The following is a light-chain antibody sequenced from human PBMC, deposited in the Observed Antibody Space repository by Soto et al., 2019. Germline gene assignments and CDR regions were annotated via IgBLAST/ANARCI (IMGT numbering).Light chain of an antibody. CDR2: GAS. CDR1: QHIRSNY. V-gene: IGKV3-20*01. CDR3: QQHGRSTTWT. J-gene: IGKJ1*01. Sequence: ESVLTQSPGTLSLSPGERATLSCRASQHIRSNYLAWYQHKPGQAPRLLIYGASSSATGIPDRFSGSGSGTDSTLTITILEPEPFAVHDCQQHGRSTTWTFGEGTKVDIK.